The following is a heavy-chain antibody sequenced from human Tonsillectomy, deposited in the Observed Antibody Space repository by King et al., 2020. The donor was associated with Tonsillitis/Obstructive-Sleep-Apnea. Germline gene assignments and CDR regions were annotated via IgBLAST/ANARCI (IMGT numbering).Heavy chain of an antibody. CDR3: ARECRHDGSGGFDP. V-gene: IGHV3-53*01. J-gene: IGHJ5*02. CDR1: GFIVSSNY. Sequence: VQLVESGGGLIQPGGSLRLSCAVSGFIVSSNYMSWVRQAPGKGLEWVSVIYSGGSTYYAESVKGRFTISRDNSKNTLYLQRNSLRGEDTAVYYCARECRHDGSGGFDPWGQGTLVTVSS. CDR2: IYSGGST. D-gene: IGHD3-22*01.